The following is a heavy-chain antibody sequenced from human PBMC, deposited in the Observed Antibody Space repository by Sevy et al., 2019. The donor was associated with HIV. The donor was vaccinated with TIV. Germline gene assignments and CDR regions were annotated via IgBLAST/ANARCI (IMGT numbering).Heavy chain of an antibody. CDR2: IYWNGGST. V-gene: IGHV3-20*04. CDR3: VRAFSATYSAYFDY. CDR1: GVTTEDYG. D-gene: IGHD1-26*01. Sequence: GGSLRLSCAGSGVTTEDYGMNWVRQVPGKGLEWVSGIYWNGGSTAYADSVKGRFTISRDNAKRSLYLQMNSRRVDDTALYYCVRAFSATYSAYFDYWGQGALVTVSS. J-gene: IGHJ4*02.